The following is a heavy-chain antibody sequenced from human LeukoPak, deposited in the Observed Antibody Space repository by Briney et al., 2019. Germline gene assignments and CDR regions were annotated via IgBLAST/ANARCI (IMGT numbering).Heavy chain of an antibody. V-gene: IGHV4-30-4*01. J-gene: IGHJ4*02. Sequence: SETLSLTCTVSGGSISSGDYYWSWIRQPPGKGLEWIGYIYYSGSTYYNPSLKSRVTISVDTSKNQFSLKLSSVTAADTAVYYCARQFGGYYDILTGRGAEYYFDYWGQGTLVTVSS. CDR3: ARQFGGYYDILTGRGAEYYFDY. D-gene: IGHD3-9*01. CDR1: GGSISSGDYY. CDR2: IYYSGST.